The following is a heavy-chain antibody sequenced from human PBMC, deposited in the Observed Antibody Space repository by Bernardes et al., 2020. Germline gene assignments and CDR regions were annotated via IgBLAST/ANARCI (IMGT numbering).Heavy chain of an antibody. J-gene: IGHJ6*02. CDR2: INSDGSST. CDR1: GFTFSSYW. Sequence: GSLRLSCAASGFTFSSYWMHWVRQAPGKGLVWVSRINSDGSSTSYADSVKGRFTISRDNAKNTLYLQMNSLRAEDTAVYYCARDLESYDFWSGPYYYYGMDVWGQGTTVTVSS. V-gene: IGHV3-74*01. CDR3: ARDLESYDFWSGPYYYYGMDV. D-gene: IGHD3-3*01.